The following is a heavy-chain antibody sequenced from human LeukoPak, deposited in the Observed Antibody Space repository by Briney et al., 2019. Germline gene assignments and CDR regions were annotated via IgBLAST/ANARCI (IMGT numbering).Heavy chain of an antibody. D-gene: IGHD6-19*01. V-gene: IGHV4-59*08. CDR3: ARHVEQWLTPFDY. CDR1: GGSINTYY. Sequence: SETLSLTCTVSGGSINTYYWSWIRQPPGKGLEWIGYIYYSGRTNYNPSLKSRVTISVDTSKNQFSLKLTSVTAADTAVYYCARHVEQWLTPFDYWGQGTLVTVSS. J-gene: IGHJ4*02. CDR2: IYYSGRT.